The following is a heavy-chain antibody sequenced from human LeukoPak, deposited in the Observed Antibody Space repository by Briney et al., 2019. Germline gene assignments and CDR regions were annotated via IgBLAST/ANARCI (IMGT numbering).Heavy chain of an antibody. J-gene: IGHJ4*02. V-gene: IGHV4-61*02. CDR1: GGSISSSSYY. Sequence: SETLSLTCTVSGGSISSSSYYWSWIRQPAGKGLEWIGRIYTSGSTNYNPSLKSRVTMSVDTSKNQFSLKLSSVTAADTAVYYCAIVGSGSFGYFDYWGQGTLVTVSS. CDR2: IYTSGST. D-gene: IGHD3-10*01. CDR3: AIVGSGSFGYFDY.